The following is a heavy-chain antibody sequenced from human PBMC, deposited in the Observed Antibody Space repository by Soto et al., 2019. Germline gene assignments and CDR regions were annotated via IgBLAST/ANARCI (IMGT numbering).Heavy chain of an antibody. CDR2: ISGSGGNT. J-gene: IGHJ5*02. V-gene: IGHV3-23*01. CDR3: AKGVRTWWDVNLYNWFDP. Sequence: GGSLRLSCAASGFTFSSYAMTWVRQAPGKGLEWVSTISGSGGNTYYADSVKGRFTVSRDNSKNTLYQQMNSLRAEDTAVYYFAKGVRTWWDVNLYNWFDPWGQGTLVTVSS. D-gene: IGHD2-15*01. CDR1: GFTFSSYA.